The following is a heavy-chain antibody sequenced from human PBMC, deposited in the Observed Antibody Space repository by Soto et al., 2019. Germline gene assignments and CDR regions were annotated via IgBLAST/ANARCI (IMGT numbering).Heavy chain of an antibody. CDR2: IIPIFGTA. Sequence: SVKVSCKASGGTFSSYAISWVRQAPGQGLEWMGGIIPIFGTANYAQKFQGRVTITADESTSTAYMELSSLRSEDTAVYYCAGGGPGMIVVVNFAYWGQGTLVTVSS. V-gene: IGHV1-69*13. D-gene: IGHD3-22*01. J-gene: IGHJ4*02. CDR1: GGTFSSYA. CDR3: AGGGPGMIVVVNFAY.